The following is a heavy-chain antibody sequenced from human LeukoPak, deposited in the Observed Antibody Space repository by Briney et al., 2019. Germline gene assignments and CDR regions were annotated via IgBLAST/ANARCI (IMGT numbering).Heavy chain of an antibody. Sequence: ASVKVSCKASGYTFTGYYMHWVRQAPGQGLEWMGWMNPNSGNTGYAQKFQGRVTMTRNTSISTAYMELSSLRSEDTAVYYCARGELAHDYWGQGTLVTVSS. V-gene: IGHV1-8*02. CDR2: MNPNSGNT. J-gene: IGHJ4*02. D-gene: IGHD6-13*01. CDR3: ARGELAHDY. CDR1: GYTFTGYY.